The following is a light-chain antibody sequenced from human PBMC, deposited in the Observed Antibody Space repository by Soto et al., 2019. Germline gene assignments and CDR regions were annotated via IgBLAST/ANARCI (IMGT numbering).Light chain of an antibody. Sequence: QSVLTQPPSASGAVGQSVTISCTGTSSDVGAYNYVSWYQQHPGKAPKLMIYEVSKRPSGVPDRFSGSKSCYTASLTVSGLQAEDEADYYCSSHAGNNNYVFGTGTKLTVL. CDR1: SSDVGAYNY. J-gene: IGLJ1*01. V-gene: IGLV2-8*01. CDR2: EVS. CDR3: SSHAGNNNYV.